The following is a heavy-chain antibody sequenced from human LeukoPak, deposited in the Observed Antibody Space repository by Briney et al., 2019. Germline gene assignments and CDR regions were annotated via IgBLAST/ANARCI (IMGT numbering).Heavy chain of an antibody. V-gene: IGHV1-69*04. D-gene: IGHD1-26*01. CDR3: ARDRHGIVGANFDY. Sequence: ASVKVSCKASGGTFSSYAISWVRQAPGQGLEWMGRIIPILGIANYAQKFQGRVTITADKSTSTAYMELSSLRSEDTAVYYCARDRHGIVGANFDYWGQGTLVTVSS. CDR1: GGTFSSYA. CDR2: IIPILGIA. J-gene: IGHJ4*02.